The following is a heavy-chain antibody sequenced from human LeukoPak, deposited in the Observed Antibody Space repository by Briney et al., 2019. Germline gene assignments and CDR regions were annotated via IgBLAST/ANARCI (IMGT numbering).Heavy chain of an antibody. V-gene: IGHV1-2*02. CDR2: INPNSGGT. Sequence: ASVKVSCKASGYTFTGYYMHWVRQAPGQGLEWMGWINPNSGGTNYAQKFQGRVTMTRDTSISTAYMELSRLRSDDTAVYYCARFHYSSTETRAWDFDYWGQGTLVTVSS. CDR3: ARFHYSSTETRAWDFDY. D-gene: IGHD6-13*01. CDR1: GYTFTGYY. J-gene: IGHJ4*02.